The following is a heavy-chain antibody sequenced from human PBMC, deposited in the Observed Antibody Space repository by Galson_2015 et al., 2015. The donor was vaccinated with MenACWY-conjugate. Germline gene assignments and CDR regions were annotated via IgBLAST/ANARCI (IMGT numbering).Heavy chain of an antibody. CDR1: GFTFSSCA. Sequence: SLRLSCAASGFTFSSCAMGWVRQAAGKGLEWVSAISGSGGSTYYADSVKGRFTIFRDNSKNTLYLQMNSLRAEDTALYYCAGDPAYNSGHFDYWGQGALVTVSS. CDR2: ISGSGGST. CDR3: AGDPAYNSGHFDY. D-gene: IGHD6-19*01. V-gene: IGHV3-23*01. J-gene: IGHJ4*02.